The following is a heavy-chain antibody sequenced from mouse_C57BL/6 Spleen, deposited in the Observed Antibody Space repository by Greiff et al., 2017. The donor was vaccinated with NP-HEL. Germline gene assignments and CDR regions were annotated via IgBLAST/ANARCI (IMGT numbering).Heavy chain of an antibody. CDR2: IDPSDSYT. J-gene: IGHJ1*03. V-gene: IGHV1-59*01. CDR1: GYTFTSYW. D-gene: IGHD1-1*01. Sequence: VQLQQPGAELVRPGTSVKLSCKASGYTFTSYWMHWVKQRPGQGLEWIGVIDPSDSYTNYNQKFKGKATLTVDTSSSTAYMQLSSLTSEDSAVYYCANYGSDFDVWGTGTTVTVSS. CDR3: ANYGSDFDV.